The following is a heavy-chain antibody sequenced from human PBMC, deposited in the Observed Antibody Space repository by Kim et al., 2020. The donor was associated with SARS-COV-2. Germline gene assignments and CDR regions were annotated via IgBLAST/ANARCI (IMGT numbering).Heavy chain of an antibody. CDR3: ARAAAVAAAGTNHDAFDI. CDR1: GGSISSYY. V-gene: IGHV4-59*13. Sequence: SETLSLTCTVSGGSISSYYWSWIRQPPGKGLEWIGYIYYSGSTNYNPSLKSRVTISVDTSKNQFSLKLSSVTAADTAVYYCARAAAVAAAGTNHDAFDIWGQGTMVTVSS. CDR2: IYYSGST. D-gene: IGHD6-13*01. J-gene: IGHJ3*02.